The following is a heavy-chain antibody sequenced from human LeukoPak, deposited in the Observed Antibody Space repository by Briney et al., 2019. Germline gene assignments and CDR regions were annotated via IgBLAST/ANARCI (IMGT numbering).Heavy chain of an antibody. V-gene: IGHV3-13*01. J-gene: IGHJ4*02. CDR2: IGTAGDT. D-gene: IGHD3-9*01. Sequence: GGSLRLSCAASGFTFSSYDMHWVRQAPGKGLEWVSAIGTAGDTYYPGSVKRRFTISRESAKNSLYLQMNSLRAGDTAVYYCARGYDILTGDNYFDYWGQGTLVTVSS. CDR1: GFTFSSYD. CDR3: ARGYDILTGDNYFDY.